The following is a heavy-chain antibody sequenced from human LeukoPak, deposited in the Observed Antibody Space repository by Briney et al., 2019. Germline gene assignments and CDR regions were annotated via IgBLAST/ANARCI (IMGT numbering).Heavy chain of an antibody. Sequence: PGGSLRLSCAASGFTFSSYWMSWVRQAPGKGLEWVANIKQDGSEKYYVDSVKGRFTISRDNAKNSLYLQMNSLRAEDTAVYYCARDGYCSGGSCYAFDPWGQGTLVTVSS. CDR3: ARDGYCSGGSCYAFDP. CDR1: GFTFSSYW. D-gene: IGHD2-15*01. V-gene: IGHV3-7*01. CDR2: IKQDGSEK. J-gene: IGHJ5*02.